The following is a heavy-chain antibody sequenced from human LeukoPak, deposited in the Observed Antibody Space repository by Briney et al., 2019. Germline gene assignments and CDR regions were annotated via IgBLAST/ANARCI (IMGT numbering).Heavy chain of an antibody. CDR2: IYNGGII. Sequence: PSETLSLTCTVSGDSISRYYWSWIRQPAGKGLEWIGRIYNGGIITYNPSLKSRVTMSIDTSNNQFSLRLRFVTAADTAVYYCASVPGYFDYWGQGTLVTVSS. J-gene: IGHJ4*02. V-gene: IGHV4-4*07. D-gene: IGHD2-2*01. CDR3: ASVPGYFDY. CDR1: GDSISRYY.